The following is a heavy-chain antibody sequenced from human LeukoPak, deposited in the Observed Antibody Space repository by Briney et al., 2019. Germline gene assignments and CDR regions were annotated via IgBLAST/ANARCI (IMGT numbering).Heavy chain of an antibody. CDR1: GLTFSNYW. V-gene: IGHV3-7*01. CDR2: IKSDGSEK. CDR3: VRDVYGPSDY. J-gene: IGHJ4*02. Sequence: GGSLRLSCAASGLTFSNYWMIWVRQSPGKRLEWVARIKSDGSEKYYVDSVKGRFTISRDNAKNSLYLQLNSLRVEDTAVYYCVRDVYGPSDYWGQGTLVTVSS. D-gene: IGHD5/OR15-5a*01.